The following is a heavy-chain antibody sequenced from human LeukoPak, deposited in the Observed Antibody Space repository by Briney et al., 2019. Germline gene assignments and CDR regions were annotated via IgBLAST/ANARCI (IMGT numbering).Heavy chain of an antibody. Sequence: SETLSLTCSVYGGTFRGYYWIWIRPPPGKGREWIGEINHSGSTNYHPSLKSRVTISVDTSKNQFSLKLSSVTAADTAVYYCARAPYYYYGMDVWGQGTTVTVSS. J-gene: IGHJ6*02. V-gene: IGHV4-34*01. CDR3: ARAPYYYYGMDV. CDR1: GGTFRGYY. CDR2: INHSGST.